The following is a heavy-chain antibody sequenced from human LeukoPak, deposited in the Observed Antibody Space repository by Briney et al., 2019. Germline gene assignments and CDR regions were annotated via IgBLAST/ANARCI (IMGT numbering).Heavy chain of an antibody. CDR2: IIPILGIA. D-gene: IGHD6-19*01. J-gene: IGHJ6*02. Sequence: GASVKVSCKASGGTFSSYAISWVRQAPGQGLEWMGRIIPILGIANYAQKFQGRVTITADKSTSTAYMELRSLRSDDTAVYYCARTFSGWYYYYYYGMDVWGQGTTVTVSS. CDR3: ARTFSGWYYYYYYGMDV. CDR1: GGTFSSYA. V-gene: IGHV1-69*04.